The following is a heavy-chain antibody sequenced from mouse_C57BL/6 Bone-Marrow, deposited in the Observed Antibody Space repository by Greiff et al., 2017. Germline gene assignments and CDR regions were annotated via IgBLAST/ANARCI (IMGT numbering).Heavy chain of an antibody. J-gene: IGHJ2*01. CDR3: AREKITTGGFDY. CDR1: GYAFTNYL. Sequence: QVQLQQSGAELVRPGTSVKVSCKASGYAFTNYLIEWVKQRPGQGLEWIGVINPGSGGTNYNESLKGQATLTADNSSSTAYMQLSSLTSEDSAVYFCAREKITTGGFDYWGQGTTLTVSS. D-gene: IGHD1-1*01. V-gene: IGHV1-54*01. CDR2: INPGSGGT.